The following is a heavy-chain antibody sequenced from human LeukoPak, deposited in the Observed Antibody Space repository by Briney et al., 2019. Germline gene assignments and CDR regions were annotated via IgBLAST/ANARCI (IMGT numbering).Heavy chain of an antibody. Sequence: GASVKVSCKASGGTFSSYAISWVRQAPGQGLEWMGGIIPIFGTANYAQKFQGRVTITADESTSTAYMELSSLRSEDTAVYYCAREGGDILTGGGDYYYGMDVWGQGTTVTVSS. CDR2: IIPIFGTA. CDR3: AREGGDILTGGGDYYYGMDV. D-gene: IGHD3-9*01. CDR1: GGTFSSYA. V-gene: IGHV1-69*13. J-gene: IGHJ6*02.